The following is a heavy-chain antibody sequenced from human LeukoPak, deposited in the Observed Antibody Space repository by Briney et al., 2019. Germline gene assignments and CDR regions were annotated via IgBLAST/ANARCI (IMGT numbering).Heavy chain of an antibody. D-gene: IGHD2-2*03. CDR2: IKSKTDGGTT. Sequence: GGSLRLSCAASGFTFSNAWMSWVRQAPGKGLEWVGRIKSKTDGGTTDYAAPVKGRFTISRDDSKNTLYLQMNSQKTEDTAVYYCTTDTMDIVVVPAAILAGYYYYMDVWGKGTTVTVSS. CDR3: TTDTMDIVVVPAAILAGYYYYMDV. V-gene: IGHV3-15*01. J-gene: IGHJ6*03. CDR1: GFTFSNAW.